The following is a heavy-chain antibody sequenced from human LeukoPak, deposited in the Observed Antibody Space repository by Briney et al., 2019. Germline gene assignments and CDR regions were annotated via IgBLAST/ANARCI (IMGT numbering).Heavy chain of an antibody. J-gene: IGHJ3*02. CDR2: INHSGST. Sequence: SETLSLTCAVYGGSFRSYYWNWIRQTPGKGLEWVGEINHSGSTNYNPSLKSRVTISVDKSKNQFSLKLSSVTAADTAVYYCARDPWGYIAAAGTRDAFDIWGQGTMVTVSS. CDR1: GGSFRSYY. V-gene: IGHV4-34*01. D-gene: IGHD6-13*01. CDR3: ARDPWGYIAAAGTRDAFDI.